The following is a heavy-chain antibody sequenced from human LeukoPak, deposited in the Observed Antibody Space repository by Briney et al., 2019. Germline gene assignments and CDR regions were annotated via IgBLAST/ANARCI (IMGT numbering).Heavy chain of an antibody. CDR3: ARDGGSAIPFDY. Sequence: GGSLRLSCAASGFTFSSYGMHWVRQAPGKGLEWVAFIRYDGSNKYYADSVKGRFTISRDNSKNTLYLQMNSLRAEDTAVYYCARDGGSAIPFDYWGQGTLVTVSS. CDR2: IRYDGSNK. V-gene: IGHV3-30*02. J-gene: IGHJ4*02. CDR1: GFTFSSYG.